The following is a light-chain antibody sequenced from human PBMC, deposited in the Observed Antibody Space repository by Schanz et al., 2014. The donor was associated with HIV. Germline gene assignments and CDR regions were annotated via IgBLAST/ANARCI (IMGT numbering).Light chain of an antibody. Sequence: QSVLTQPPSVSAAPGQKVTISCSGSSSNIGNNYVSWFQQLPGTAPKLLIYDNNKRPSGIPDRFSASKSGTSATLAITGLQTGDEADYYCATWDTSLSGVIFGGGTKLTVL. J-gene: IGLJ2*01. CDR2: DNN. CDR3: ATWDTSLSGVI. V-gene: IGLV1-51*01. CDR1: SSNIGNNY.